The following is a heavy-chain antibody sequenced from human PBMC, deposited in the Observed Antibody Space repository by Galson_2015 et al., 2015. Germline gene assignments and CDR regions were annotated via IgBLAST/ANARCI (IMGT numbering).Heavy chain of an antibody. D-gene: IGHD2-15*01. CDR2: LSYDGSNK. Sequence: PRLSCATSGFTFSNYGMHWVRQAPGKGLEWVAVLSYDGSNKYYADSVKGRFTISRDNSKNTLYLQMNSLRPEDTAVYYCAKDLTRYCSGGSCDNFDYWGQGTLVTVSS. J-gene: IGHJ4*02. CDR3: AKDLTRYCSGGSCDNFDY. CDR1: GFTFSNYG. V-gene: IGHV3-30*18.